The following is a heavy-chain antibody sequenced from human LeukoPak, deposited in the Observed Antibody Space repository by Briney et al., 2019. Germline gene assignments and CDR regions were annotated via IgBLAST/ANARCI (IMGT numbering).Heavy chain of an antibody. V-gene: IGHV3-48*03. Sequence: PGGSLRLSCAASGFTFSSYEMNWVRQAPGKGLEWVSYISSSGSTIHYADSVKGRFTISRDNAKNSLYLQMNSLRAEDTAVYYCATDVLNGYFENWGQGILVTVSS. CDR2: ISSSGSTI. J-gene: IGHJ1*01. CDR1: GFTFSSYE. D-gene: IGHD2-8*01. CDR3: ATDVLNGYFEN.